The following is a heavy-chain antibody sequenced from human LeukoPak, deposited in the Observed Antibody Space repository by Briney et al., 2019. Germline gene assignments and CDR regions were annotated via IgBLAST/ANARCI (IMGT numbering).Heavy chain of an antibody. D-gene: IGHD3-22*01. V-gene: IGHV4-39*01. CDR2: IYYSGST. Sequence: SETLSLTCAVNGGSFSNFYWSWIRQPPGKGLEWIGSIYYSGSTYYNPSLKSRVTISVDTSKNQFSLKLSSVTAADTAVYYCAIHGDYYYRYYFDYWGQGTLVTVSS. CDR1: GGSFSNFY. J-gene: IGHJ4*02. CDR3: AIHGDYYYRYYFDY.